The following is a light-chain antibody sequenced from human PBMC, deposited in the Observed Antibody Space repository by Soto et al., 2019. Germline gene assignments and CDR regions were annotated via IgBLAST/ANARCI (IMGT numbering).Light chain of an antibody. CDR2: GVS. CDR3: QQYGRSPWT. Sequence: ETVLTQSPGTLSLSPGERAALSCRASQTSRSNDLSWYRQTHGQAPRLLIYGVSKRPTGIADRFSGSVSGTDFILVISRLEPEDCALYSCQQYGRSPWTFGQGTKVELQ. V-gene: IGKV3-20*01. CDR1: QTSRSND. J-gene: IGKJ1*01.